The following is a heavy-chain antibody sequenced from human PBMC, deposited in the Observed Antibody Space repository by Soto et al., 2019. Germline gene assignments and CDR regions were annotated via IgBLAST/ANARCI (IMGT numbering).Heavy chain of an antibody. Sequence: EVQLVESGGGLVQPGGSLRLSCAASGFTFSIYWMSWVRQAPGGGLEWVANIEPDGSEKYYVDSVKGRFTIPRDNAKNSLYLQMNSLRAEDAAVYYCARDSAGFPFDYWGQGTLVTVSS. J-gene: IGHJ4*02. CDR2: IEPDGSEK. D-gene: IGHD2-15*01. V-gene: IGHV3-7*01. CDR1: GFTFSIYW. CDR3: ARDSAGFPFDY.